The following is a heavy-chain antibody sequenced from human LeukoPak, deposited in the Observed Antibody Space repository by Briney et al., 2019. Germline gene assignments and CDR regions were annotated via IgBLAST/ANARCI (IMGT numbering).Heavy chain of an antibody. Sequence: ASVKVSCKTSGYTFTSFDINWVRHTTGHGPEWMGWVNCDNENTRYARKFQGRVAITRDTSTRTVYLELNNLSSDDTAMYYCTRGPFLSGNAYNWFDPWGQGTLVTVSS. V-gene: IGHV1-8*03. D-gene: IGHD1-20*01. CDR1: GYTFTSFD. J-gene: IGHJ5*02. CDR2: VNCDNENT. CDR3: TRGPFLSGNAYNWFDP.